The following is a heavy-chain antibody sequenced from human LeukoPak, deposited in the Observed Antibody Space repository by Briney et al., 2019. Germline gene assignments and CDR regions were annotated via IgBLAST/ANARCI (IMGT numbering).Heavy chain of an antibody. V-gene: IGHV3-48*04. CDR2: ISSSSNII. Sequence: GGSLRLSCAASGFTFSSYAMSWVRQAPGKGLEWVSYISSSSNIIYYADSVKGRFTISRDNARSSLYLQMNSLRADDTAVYYCASMTTYCGGDCYFFDYWGQGTLVTVSS. CDR3: ASMTTYCGGDCYFFDY. D-gene: IGHD2-21*02. CDR1: GFTFSSYA. J-gene: IGHJ4*02.